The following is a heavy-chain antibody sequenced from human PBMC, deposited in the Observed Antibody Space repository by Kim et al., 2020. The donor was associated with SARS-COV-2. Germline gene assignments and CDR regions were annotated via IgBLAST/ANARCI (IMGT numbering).Heavy chain of an antibody. Sequence: SETLSLTCAVYGGSFSGYYWSWIRQPPGKGLEWIGEINHSGSTNYNPSLKSRVTISVDTSKNQFSLKLSSVTAADTAVYYCARAPGSGSYPFDYWGQGTLVTVSS. CDR2: INHSGST. V-gene: IGHV4-34*01. CDR3: ARAPGSGSYPFDY. J-gene: IGHJ4*02. D-gene: IGHD3-10*01. CDR1: GGSFSGYY.